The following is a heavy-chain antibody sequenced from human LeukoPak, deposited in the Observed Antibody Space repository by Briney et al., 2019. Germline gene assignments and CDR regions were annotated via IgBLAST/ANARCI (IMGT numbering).Heavy chain of an antibody. CDR3: AELGITMIGGV. J-gene: IGHJ6*04. CDR1: GFTFSSYD. D-gene: IGHD3-10*02. Sequence: GGSLRLSCAASGFTFSSYDMTWVRQAPGKGLEWVSYISSSGSTIYYADSVKGRFTISRDNAKNSLYLQMNSLRAEDTAVYYCAELGITMIGGVWGKGTTVTISS. CDR2: ISSSGSTI. V-gene: IGHV3-48*03.